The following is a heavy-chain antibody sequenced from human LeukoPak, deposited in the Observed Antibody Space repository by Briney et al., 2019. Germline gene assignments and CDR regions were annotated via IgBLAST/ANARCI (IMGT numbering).Heavy chain of an antibody. Sequence: SETLSLTCTVSGYSISSGYYWGWIRQPPGKGLEWIGSIYHSGSTYYNPSLKSRVTISVDTSKNQFSLKLSSVTAADTAVYYCAREPELYYFDYWGQGTLVTVSS. V-gene: IGHV4-38-2*02. J-gene: IGHJ4*02. D-gene: IGHD2-15*01. CDR3: AREPELYYFDY. CDR1: GYSISSGYY. CDR2: IYHSGST.